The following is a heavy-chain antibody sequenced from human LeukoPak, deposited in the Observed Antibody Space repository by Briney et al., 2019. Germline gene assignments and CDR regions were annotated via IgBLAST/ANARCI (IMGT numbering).Heavy chain of an antibody. CDR2: ISGSSSHT. V-gene: IGHV3-23*01. D-gene: IGHD3-22*01. Sequence: GGSLRLSCAASGFTFSIYAMSWVRQAPGKGLEWVSGISGSSSHTLDADSVRGRFIISRDNTRNTLYLHMNNLGAEDTAVYYCARDRLGDYDHSGYYDKWGQGTLVTVSS. J-gene: IGHJ4*02. CDR1: GFTFSIYA. CDR3: ARDRLGDYDHSGYYDK.